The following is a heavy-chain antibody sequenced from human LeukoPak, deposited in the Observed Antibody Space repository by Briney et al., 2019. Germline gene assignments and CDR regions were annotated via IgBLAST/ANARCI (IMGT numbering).Heavy chain of an antibody. CDR1: GGSISSSSYS. CDR3: ARRYSGYSSSWFRI. V-gene: IGHV4-39*01. Sequence: SETLSLTCTVSGGSISSSSYSWGWIRQPPGKGLEWIGSIYYSGSTYYNPSLKSRVTISVDTSKNQFSLKLSSVTAADTAVYYCARRYSGYSSSWFRIWGQGTMVTVSS. D-gene: IGHD6-13*01. CDR2: IYYSGST. J-gene: IGHJ3*02.